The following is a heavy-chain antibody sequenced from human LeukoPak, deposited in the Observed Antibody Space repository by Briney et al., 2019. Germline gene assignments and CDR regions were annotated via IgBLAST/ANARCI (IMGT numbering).Heavy chain of an antibody. CDR3: ARGGRGGYTFDY. V-gene: IGHV4-59*01. Sequence: SETLSLTCTVSGGSISSYYWSWIRQPPGKGLEWIGYIYYSGSTNYNPSLKSRVTISVDTSKNQFSLKLSSVTAADTAVYYCARGGRGGYTFDYWGQGTLVTVSS. CDR2: IYYSGST. J-gene: IGHJ4*02. CDR1: GGSISSYY. D-gene: IGHD5-12*01.